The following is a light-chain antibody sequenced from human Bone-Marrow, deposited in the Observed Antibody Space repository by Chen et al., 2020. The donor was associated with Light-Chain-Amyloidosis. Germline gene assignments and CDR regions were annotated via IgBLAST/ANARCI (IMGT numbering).Light chain of an antibody. J-gene: IGKJ4*01. CDR1: QDVGSD. V-gene: IGKV3-15*01. CDR3: QQWGDWPLT. Sequence: EIVMTQSPAILSVSPGERAPLSCRASQDVGSDLGWYQQKPGQPPRLLMYRYTRATDVPARFSGSGSGTDFTLTISSLQSEDFAVYYCQQWGDWPLTFGGGTKVEIK. CDR2: RY.